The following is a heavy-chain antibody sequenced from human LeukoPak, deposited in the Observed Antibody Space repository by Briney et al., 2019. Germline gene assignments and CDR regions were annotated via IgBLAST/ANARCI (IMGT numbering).Heavy chain of an antibody. CDR1: GGSISGSSYY. J-gene: IGHJ4*02. CDR2: IYFTGNT. V-gene: IGHV4-39*01. CDR3: ARSLRGAAHHFDY. Sequence: SETLSPTCTVSGGSISGSSYYWGWIRQPPGKGLEWIGSIYFTGNTYYNPSLKSRVTISADTSKNQFSLILSSVTAADTAVYYCARSLRGAAHHFDYWGQGTLVTVCS. D-gene: IGHD2-15*01.